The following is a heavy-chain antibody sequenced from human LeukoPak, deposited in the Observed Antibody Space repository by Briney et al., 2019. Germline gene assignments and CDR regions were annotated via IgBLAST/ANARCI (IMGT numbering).Heavy chain of an antibody. V-gene: IGHV4-39*07. J-gene: IGHJ4*02. D-gene: IGHD3-22*01. CDR3: ARGQADDSSGYLTYFDY. CDR2: INHSGST. CDR1: GGSISSSSHY. Sequence: SETLSLTCTVSGGSISSSSHYWGWIRQPPGKGLEWIGEINHSGSTNYNPSLKSRVTISVDTSKNQFSLKLSSVTAADAAVYYCARGQADDSSGYLTYFDYWGQGTLVTVSS.